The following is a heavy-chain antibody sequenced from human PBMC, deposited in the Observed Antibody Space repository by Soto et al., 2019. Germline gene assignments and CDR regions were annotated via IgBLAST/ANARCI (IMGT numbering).Heavy chain of an antibody. CDR2: IYWSDDK. CDR3: AHKLDTVDWFGP. J-gene: IGHJ5*02. V-gene: IGHV2-5*01. CDR1: GFSLRNSGVG. Sequence: ESCPTLVNPTQTLTLTCTFSGFSLRNSGVGVGWIRQPPGKALEWVSLIYWSDDKRYTPSLKSRLTITKDTSKNQVVLTMTNVDSVDTATYYCAHKLDTVDWFGPWGQGTLVTVSS. D-gene: IGHD5-18*01.